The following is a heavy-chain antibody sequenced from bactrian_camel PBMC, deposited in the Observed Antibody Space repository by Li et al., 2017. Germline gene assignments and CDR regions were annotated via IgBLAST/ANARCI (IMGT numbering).Heavy chain of an antibody. CDR3: AYTRGDAFAF. V-gene: IGHV3S1*01. D-gene: IGHD1*01. Sequence: HVQLVESGGGSVQAGGSLRLSCAASGTTGILYYMGWFRQTPGQELEGLAAIPGGIVRTVYADSVKDRFTISRDNANNTMYLQLNSLKTEDLAIYYCAYTRGDAFAFWGQGTQVTVS. CDR1: GTTGILYY. J-gene: IGHJ4*01. CDR2: IPGGIVRT.